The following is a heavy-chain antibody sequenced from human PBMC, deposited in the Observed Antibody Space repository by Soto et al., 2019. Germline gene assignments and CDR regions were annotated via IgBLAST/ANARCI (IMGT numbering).Heavy chain of an antibody. CDR2: IYYTGST. J-gene: IGHJ6*02. CDR1: GGSVSRSNCY. D-gene: IGHD5-18*01. V-gene: IGHV4-39*01. Sequence: QLQLQESGPGLVKPSETLSLTCTVSGGSVSRSNCYWGWIRQPPGKGLEWIGSIYYTGSTYYNPSLKSRVTISVDTSKNQFSLKLSSMTATDTAVYYCARLGKMDTNLVGYYYYAMDLWGQGTTVTISS. CDR3: ARLGKMDTNLVGYYYYAMDL.